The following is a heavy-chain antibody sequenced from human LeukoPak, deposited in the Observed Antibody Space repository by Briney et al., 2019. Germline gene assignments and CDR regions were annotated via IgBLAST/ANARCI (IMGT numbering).Heavy chain of an antibody. D-gene: IGHD3-10*01. J-gene: IGHJ4*02. CDR1: GGSISSSNW. CDR2: IHHSGST. CDR3: ASSFITMVRGVIITPLGY. V-gene: IGHV4-4*02. Sequence: SETLSLTCAVSGGSISSSNWWSWVRQPPGKGLEWIGEIHHSGSTNYNPSLKSRVTISVDKSKNQFSLKLSSVTAADTAVYYCASSFITMVRGVIITPLGYWGQGTLVTVSS.